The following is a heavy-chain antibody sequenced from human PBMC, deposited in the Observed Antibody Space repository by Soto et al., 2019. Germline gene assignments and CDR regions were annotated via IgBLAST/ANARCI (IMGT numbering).Heavy chain of an antibody. CDR2: VYYTGDT. CDR1: SGPDRSHN. CDR3: VTQGIDYLHGLVDV. J-gene: IGHJ6*02. V-gene: IGHV4-59*08. D-gene: IGHD4-17*01. Sequence: QVQLQQSGPRLVKPSETLSLTCTVSSGPDRSHNWGWIRQPPGRGLEWIGYVYYTGDTAYNPSLRGRVTISADTPTNAISLTLPSVTAADPAVYYCVTQGIDYLHGLVDVWGQGTTVSVSS.